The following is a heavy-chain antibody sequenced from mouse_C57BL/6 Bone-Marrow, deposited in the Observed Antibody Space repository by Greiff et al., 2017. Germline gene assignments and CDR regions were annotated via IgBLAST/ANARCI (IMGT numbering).Heavy chain of an antibody. CDR2: IYPRSGNT. CDR3: ARDAAYYFDY. CDR1: GYTFTSYG. Sequence: VQLQQSGAELARPGASVKLSCKASGYTFTSYGISWVKQRTGQGLEWIGEIYPRSGNTYYNEKFKGKATLTADKSSSTAYMELRSLTSEDSADSFCARDAAYYFDYWGQGTTLTVSS. V-gene: IGHV1-81*01. J-gene: IGHJ2*01.